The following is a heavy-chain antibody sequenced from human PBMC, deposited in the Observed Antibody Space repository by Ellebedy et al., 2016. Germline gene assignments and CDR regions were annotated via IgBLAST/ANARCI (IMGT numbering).Heavy chain of an antibody. CDR2: INSDGSTT. CDR1: GFTFNNYW. Sequence: GESLKISXAASGFTFNNYWMHWVRQAPGKGLVWVSRINSDGSTTNYADSVRGRFTISRDNAKNTLYLQMNSLRGEDTAVYYCASIRFDYWGQGTLVTVSS. CDR3: ASIRFDY. J-gene: IGHJ4*02. V-gene: IGHV3-74*01.